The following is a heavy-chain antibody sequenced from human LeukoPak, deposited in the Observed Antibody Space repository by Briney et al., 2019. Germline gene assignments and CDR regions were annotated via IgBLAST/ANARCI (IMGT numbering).Heavy chain of an antibody. CDR1: GGSISNYY. V-gene: IGHV4-39*01. CDR3: ARHRVGATRDLDAFDI. CDR2: IYYSGST. D-gene: IGHD1-26*01. Sequence: PSETLSLTCTVSGGSISNYYWGWIRQPPGKGLEWIGSIYYSGSTYYNPSLKSRVTISVDTSKNQFSLKLSSVTAADTAVYYCARHRVGATRDLDAFDIWGQGTMVTVSS. J-gene: IGHJ3*02.